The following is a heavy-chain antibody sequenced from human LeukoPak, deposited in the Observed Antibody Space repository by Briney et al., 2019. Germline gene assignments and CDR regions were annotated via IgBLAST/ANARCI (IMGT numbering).Heavy chain of an antibody. V-gene: IGHV3-7*01. CDR3: AKDRGGGGYDIDY. CDR2: INQDGSEK. CDR1: GFTFSIYW. D-gene: IGHD5-12*01. Sequence: GGSLRLSCAASGFTFSIYWMSWVRQAPGIGLEWVAKINQDGSEKYYVDSVKGRFTISRDNAKNSLYLQMNSLRAEDTAVYYCAKDRGGGGYDIDYWGQGTLVTVSS. J-gene: IGHJ4*02.